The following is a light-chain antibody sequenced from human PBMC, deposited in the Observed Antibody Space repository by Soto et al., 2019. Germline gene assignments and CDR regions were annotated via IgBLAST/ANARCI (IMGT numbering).Light chain of an antibody. Sequence: QSALTQPPSASGSPGQSVTISCTGTSSDVGGYNYVSWYQQHPGKAPKLMIYEVNKRPSGVPDRFSGSKSGNTASLTVSGLQAEDEGDYSCSEHAGSKRVFGTGTKLTVL. J-gene: IGLJ1*01. V-gene: IGLV2-8*01. CDR1: SSDVGGYNY. CDR2: EVN. CDR3: SEHAGSKRV.